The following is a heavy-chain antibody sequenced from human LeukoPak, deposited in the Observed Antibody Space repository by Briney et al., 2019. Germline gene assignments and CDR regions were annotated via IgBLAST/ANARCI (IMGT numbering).Heavy chain of an antibody. Sequence: SETLSLTCAVSGYSISSGYYWGWIRQPPGKGLEWIGSTYHSGSTYYNPSLKSRVTISVDTSKNQFSLKLSSVTAADTAVYYCARGPITMVRGVSLLAENYGMDVWGKGTTVTVSS. CDR1: GYSISSGYY. CDR3: ARGPITMVRGVSLLAENYGMDV. V-gene: IGHV4-38-2*01. J-gene: IGHJ6*04. D-gene: IGHD3-10*01. CDR2: TYHSGST.